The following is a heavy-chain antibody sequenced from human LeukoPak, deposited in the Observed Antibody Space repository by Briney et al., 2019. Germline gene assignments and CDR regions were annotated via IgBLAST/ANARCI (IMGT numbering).Heavy chain of an antibody. CDR3: ARDLQYYYDSSGYPEIDY. CDR2: ISGSGGST. V-gene: IGHV3-23*01. Sequence: PGGSLRLSCTASGFTFSSYAMSWVRQAPGKGLEWVSAISGSGGSTYYADSVKGRFTISRDNSKNTLYLQMNSLRAEDTAVYYCARDLQYYYDSSGYPEIDYWGQGTLVTVSS. D-gene: IGHD3-22*01. CDR1: GFTFSSYA. J-gene: IGHJ4*02.